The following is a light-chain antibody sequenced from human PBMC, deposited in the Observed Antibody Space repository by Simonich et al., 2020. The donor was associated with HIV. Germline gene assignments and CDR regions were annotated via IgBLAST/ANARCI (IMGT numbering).Light chain of an antibody. Sequence: DIQMTQSPSTLSASVGARLTITCRASGSISSWLAWYQQKPGKAPSLLIYKASILESGFPSRFSGRGSGTEFTLTISSLQPDDFATYYCQQTYSTPSWTFGQGTKVDIK. CDR3: QQTYSTPSWT. CDR1: GSISSW. V-gene: IGKV1-5*03. CDR2: KAS. J-gene: IGKJ1*01.